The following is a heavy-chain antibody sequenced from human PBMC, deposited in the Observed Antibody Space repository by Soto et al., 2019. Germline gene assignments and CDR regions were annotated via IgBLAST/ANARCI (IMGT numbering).Heavy chain of an antibody. D-gene: IGHD2-15*01. Sequence: SETLSVTCTVSGGSISSSTYYWGWIRQPPGKGLEWIGRIYYSGSTYYNPSLKSRVTISVDTSKNQFSLKLSSVTAADTAVYYFSRHTPPSSIPYHWTQRSLVPVS. CDR1: GGSISSSTYY. CDR2: IYYSGST. CDR3: SRHTPPSSIPYH. V-gene: IGHV4-39*01. J-gene: IGHJ1*01.